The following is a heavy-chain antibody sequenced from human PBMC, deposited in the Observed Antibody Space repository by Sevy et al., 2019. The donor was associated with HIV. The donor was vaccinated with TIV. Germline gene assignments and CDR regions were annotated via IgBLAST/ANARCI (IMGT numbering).Heavy chain of an antibody. J-gene: IGHJ5*02. CDR3: ARGRLIVARERWFDP. Sequence: SETLSLTCTVSSASMRSGTYYWSWIRQHPGKGLEWIGFIYYTGSTYYNPSLKSRVIISLDESKNQYSMKLSSVTAADTAVYYCARGRLIVARERWFDPWGQGTLVTVSS. CDR2: IYYTGST. D-gene: IGHD5-12*01. V-gene: IGHV4-31*03. CDR1: SASMRSGTYY.